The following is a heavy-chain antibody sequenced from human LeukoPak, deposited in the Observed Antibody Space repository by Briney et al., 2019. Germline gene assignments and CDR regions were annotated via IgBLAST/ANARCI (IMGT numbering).Heavy chain of an antibody. CDR3: AREMGGYYFDN. J-gene: IGHJ4*02. V-gene: IGHV3-48*02. CDR2: IWANSGST. Sequence: GGALRLSCAASGFNFSTYTMSRVRPAPGKGLEWVSYIWANSGSTYYADSVKGRFTISRDNAKDSLYLQMNRLRDEDTAVYYCAREMGGYYFDNWGQGTLVTVSS. D-gene: IGHD1-26*01. CDR1: GFNFSTYT.